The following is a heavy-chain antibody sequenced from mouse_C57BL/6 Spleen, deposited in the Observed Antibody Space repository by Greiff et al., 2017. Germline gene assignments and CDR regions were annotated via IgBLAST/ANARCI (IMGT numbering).Heavy chain of an antibody. D-gene: IGHD2-2*01. CDR1: GFTFNTYA. CDR3: VRGGGPFYYGYERYAMDY. CDR2: ISSKSRNYET. J-gene: IGHJ4*01. V-gene: IGHV10-3*01. Sequence: GGGLVQPKGSLKLSCAASGFTFNTYAMHWVRQAPAEGLEWAARISSKSRNYETYYVDSVKERFILSRDESQSMLYLQINNLKTEDTAMYYCVRGGGPFYYGYERYAMDYWGQGTSVTVSS.